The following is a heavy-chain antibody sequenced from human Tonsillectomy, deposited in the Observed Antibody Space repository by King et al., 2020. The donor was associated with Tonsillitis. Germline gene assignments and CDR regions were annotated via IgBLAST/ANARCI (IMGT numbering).Heavy chain of an antibody. V-gene: IGHV4-38-2*01. J-gene: IGHJ4*02. CDR1: GYSISSGYY. CDR2: IYHSGST. Sequence: QLQESGPGLVKPSETLSLTCAVSGYSISSGYYWGWIRQPPGKGLEWIGSIYHSGSTYYNPSLKSRATISVDTSKNQFSLKLSSVTAADTAVYYCARAFLVESFDYWGQGTLVTVSS. D-gene: IGHD1-26*01. CDR3: ARAFLVESFDY.